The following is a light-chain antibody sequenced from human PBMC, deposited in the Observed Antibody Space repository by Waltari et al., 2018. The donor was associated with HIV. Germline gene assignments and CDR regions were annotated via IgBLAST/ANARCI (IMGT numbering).Light chain of an antibody. Sequence: HALLTQPPPVSEDSGQPGPLTCTGTNDNAGYQGVVWLKLHRGHPPKVIFYRNSGRPPGIPMRFAASRSGNTASLTIAGLLAEDEADYYCAAWDTSLNGWVFGGGTPLTVL. J-gene: IGLJ3*02. CDR2: RNS. CDR3: AAWDTSLNGWV. CDR1: NDNAGYQG. V-gene: IGLV10-54*01.